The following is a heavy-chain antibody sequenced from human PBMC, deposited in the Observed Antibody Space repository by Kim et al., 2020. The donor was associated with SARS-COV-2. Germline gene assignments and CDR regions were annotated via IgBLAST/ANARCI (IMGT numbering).Heavy chain of an antibody. CDR2: IHYTGST. Sequence: SETLSLTCTVSGGSITNYYGNWIRQPPGKGLEWIGQIHYTGSTNYNPSLKSRVTISVDTSKNQFSLKLSSVTAADTAVYYCARESYSSGCFDTRGQGTL. J-gene: IGHJ5*02. V-gene: IGHV4-59*13. CDR3: ARESYSSGCFDT. D-gene: IGHD6-19*01. CDR1: GGSITNYY.